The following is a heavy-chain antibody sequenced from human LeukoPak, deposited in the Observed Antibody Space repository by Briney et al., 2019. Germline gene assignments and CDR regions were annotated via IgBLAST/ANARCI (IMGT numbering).Heavy chain of an antibody. Sequence: GGSLRLSCAASGFTFSSYSMNWVRQAPGKGLEWVSYISSSSSTIYYADSVKGRFTISRDNAKNSLYLQMNSLRAEDTAVYYCARDVWSSSSSLIVYHLVGVVSFDYWGQGTLVTVSS. CDR1: GFTFSSYS. V-gene: IGHV3-48*04. D-gene: IGHD6-6*01. J-gene: IGHJ4*02. CDR3: ARDVWSSSSSLIVYHLVGVVSFDY. CDR2: ISSSSSTI.